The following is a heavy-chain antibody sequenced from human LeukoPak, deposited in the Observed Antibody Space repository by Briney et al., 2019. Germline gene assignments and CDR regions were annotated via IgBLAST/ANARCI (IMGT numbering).Heavy chain of an antibody. CDR2: IYYSGST. D-gene: IGHD5-12*01. CDR3: ARARNSGYDLYYFDY. CDR1: GGSISSGGYY. V-gene: IGHV4-31*03. Sequence: PSQTLSLTCTVSGGSISSGGYYWSWIRQHPGTGLEWIGYIYYSGSTYYNPSLKSRVTISVDTSKNQSSLELSSVTAADTAVYYCARARNSGYDLYYFDYWGQGTLVTVSS. J-gene: IGHJ4*02.